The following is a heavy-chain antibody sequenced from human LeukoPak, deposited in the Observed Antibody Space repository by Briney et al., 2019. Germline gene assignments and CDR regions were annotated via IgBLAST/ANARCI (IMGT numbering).Heavy chain of an antibody. J-gene: IGHJ5*02. Sequence: ASVKVSCKASGYTFTSYYMHWVRQAPGQGLEWMGIINPSGGSTSYAQKFQGRVTMTRDTSTSTVYTELSSLRSEDTAVYYCARDLGPYYYDSSGRNWFDPWGQGTLVTVSS. V-gene: IGHV1-46*01. CDR1: GYTFTSYY. CDR3: ARDLGPYYYDSSGRNWFDP. D-gene: IGHD3-22*01. CDR2: INPSGGST.